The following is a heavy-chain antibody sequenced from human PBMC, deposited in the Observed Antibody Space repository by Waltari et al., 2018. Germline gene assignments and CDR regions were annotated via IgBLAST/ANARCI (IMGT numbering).Heavy chain of an antibody. CDR2: IYYSGST. CDR1: GGSISSSSYY. Sequence: QLQLQESGPGLVKPSETLSLTCTVSGGSISSSSYYWGWIRQPPGKGLEWIGSIYYSGSTYYNPSLKGRVTISVDTSKNQFSLKLSSVTAADTAVYYCARGLPGYDSSGYYFDYWGQGTLVTVSS. CDR3: ARGLPGYDSSGYYFDY. J-gene: IGHJ4*02. V-gene: IGHV4-39*07. D-gene: IGHD3-22*01.